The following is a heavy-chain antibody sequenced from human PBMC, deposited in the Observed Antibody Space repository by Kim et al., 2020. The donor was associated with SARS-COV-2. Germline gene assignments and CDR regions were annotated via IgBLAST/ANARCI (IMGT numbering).Heavy chain of an antibody. D-gene: IGHD4-17*01. J-gene: IGHJ5*02. CDR1: GGSISSSNW. CDR2: IYHSGST. CDR3: ARHVEMTTVTTWGPAIDP. V-gene: IGHV4-4*02. Sequence: SETLSLTCAVSGGSISSSNWWSWVRQPPGKGLEWIGEIYHSGSTNYNPSLKSRVTISVDKSKNQFSLKLSSVTAADTAVYYCARHVEMTTVTTWGPAIDPWGQGTLVTVSS.